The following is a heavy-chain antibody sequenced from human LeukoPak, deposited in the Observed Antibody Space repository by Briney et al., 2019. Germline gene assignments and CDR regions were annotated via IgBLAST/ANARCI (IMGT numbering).Heavy chain of an antibody. CDR1: GITLSNYG. V-gene: IGHV3-23*01. J-gene: IGHJ4*02. CDR2: ISDSGGST. Sequence: GGSLRLSCAVSGITLSNYGVSWVRQAPGKGLEWVAGISDSGGSTNYAASREGPFTIYGENPKNPLYLKINSLRPEATAVSFCAKRGVVIRVILVRFHKEAYYFDSWGQGALVTVSS. D-gene: IGHD3-22*01. CDR3: AKRGVVIRVILVRFHKEAYYFDS.